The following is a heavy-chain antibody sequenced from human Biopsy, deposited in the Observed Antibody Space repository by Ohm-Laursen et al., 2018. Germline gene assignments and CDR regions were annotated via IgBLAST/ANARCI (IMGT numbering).Heavy chain of an antibody. CDR3: ARDPHGEGRDYGSYFDY. D-gene: IGHD4-17*01. CDR1: GYPFITYG. Sequence: GSSVKVSCNASGYPFITYGISWVRQAPGQGLEWMGWISAYNGHTRFARKFQDRVTMTTDTSTTTAYMDLRSLRSDDTAVYYCARDPHGEGRDYGSYFDYWGQGTTVIVSS. V-gene: IGHV1-18*01. J-gene: IGHJ4*02. CDR2: ISAYNGHT.